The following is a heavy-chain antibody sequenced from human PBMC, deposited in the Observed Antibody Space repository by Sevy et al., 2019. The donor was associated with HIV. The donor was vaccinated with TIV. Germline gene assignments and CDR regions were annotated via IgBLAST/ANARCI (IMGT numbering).Heavy chain of an antibody. V-gene: IGHV3-7*01. CDR1: VFTFSSYW. J-gene: IGHJ6*02. Sequence: GGSLRLSCAASVFTFSSYWRSWVRQAPGKGLEWVANIKQDGSEKYYVDSVKGRFTISRDNAKNSLYLQMNSLRAEDTAVYYCARSGGSYDYGMDVWGQGTTVTVSS. CDR2: IKQDGSEK. D-gene: IGHD1-26*01. CDR3: ARSGGSYDYGMDV.